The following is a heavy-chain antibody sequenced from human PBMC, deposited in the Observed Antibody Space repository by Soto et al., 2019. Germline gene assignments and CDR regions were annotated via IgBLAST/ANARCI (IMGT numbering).Heavy chain of an antibody. CDR2: IIPIFGTA. D-gene: IGHD4-17*01. V-gene: IGHV1-69*06. J-gene: IGHJ6*02. Sequence: ASVKVSCKASGDTFSSYAISWVRQAPGQGLEWMGGIIPIFGTANYAQKFQGRVTITADKSTSTAYMELSSLRSEDTAVYYCARDVRVSSRRLQRLPGGMDVWGQGTTVTVSS. CDR1: GDTFSSYA. CDR3: ARDVRVSSRRLQRLPGGMDV.